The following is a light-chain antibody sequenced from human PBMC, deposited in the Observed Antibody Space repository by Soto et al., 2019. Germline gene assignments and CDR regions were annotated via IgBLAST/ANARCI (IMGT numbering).Light chain of an antibody. J-gene: IGLJ1*01. Sequence: SVLTQPASVSWFPGQSITISCTGTNSEVGSYNLVSWYQQHPGKAPKLMIYEVSKRPSGVSNRFSGSKSGNTASLTISGLQAEDEADYYCCSYAGSSTYVFGTGTKVTV. CDR2: EVS. V-gene: IGLV2-23*02. CDR1: NSEVGSYNL. CDR3: CSYAGSSTYV.